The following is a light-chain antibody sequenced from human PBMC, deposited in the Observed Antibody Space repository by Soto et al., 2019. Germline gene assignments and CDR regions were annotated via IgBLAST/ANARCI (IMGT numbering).Light chain of an antibody. CDR2: DAS. CDR1: QSISMR. CDR3: QHYNSHSQT. Sequence: DIQMTQSPSTVSASVGDRVTITCRASQSISMRLAWYQQRPGKAPKVLIYDASNLQSGVPSRFSGSGSGTQSILTFSSLQPDDFASYYCQHYNSHSQTFGQGTKVEI. V-gene: IGKV1-5*01. J-gene: IGKJ1*01.